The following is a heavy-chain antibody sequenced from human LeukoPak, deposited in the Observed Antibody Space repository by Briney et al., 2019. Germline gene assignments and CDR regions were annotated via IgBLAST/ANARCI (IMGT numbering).Heavy chain of an antibody. CDR1: GGTFSSYA. D-gene: IGHD2-2*01. CDR3: ASEVPAAMRNWFDP. J-gene: IGHJ5*02. Sequence: ASVRVSCKASGGTFSSYAISWVRQAPGQGLEWMGGIIPIFGTANYAQKFQGRVTITADESTSTAYMELSSLRSEDTAVYYCASEVPAAMRNWFDPWGQGTLVTVSS. CDR2: IIPIFGTA. V-gene: IGHV1-69*01.